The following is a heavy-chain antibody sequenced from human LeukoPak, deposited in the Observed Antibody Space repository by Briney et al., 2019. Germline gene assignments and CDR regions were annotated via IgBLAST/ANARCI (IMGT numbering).Heavy chain of an antibody. CDR1: GYTFTGYY. CDR2: INPNNGAT. V-gene: IGHV1-2*06. D-gene: IGHD5-24*01. Sequence: ASVEVSCKASGYTFTGYYMHWVRQAPGQGLEWMGRINPNNGATNYAQKLQGRVTMTRDTSISTAYMELSRLRSDDTAVYYCARFSGRDGYNLAWGQGTLVTVSS. J-gene: IGHJ5*02. CDR3: ARFSGRDGYNLA.